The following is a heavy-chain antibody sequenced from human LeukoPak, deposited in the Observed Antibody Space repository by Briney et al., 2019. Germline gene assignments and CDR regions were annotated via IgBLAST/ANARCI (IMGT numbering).Heavy chain of an antibody. D-gene: IGHD6-13*01. CDR3: ARGDGSSWEFDY. J-gene: IGHJ4*02. Sequence: ASVKVSCKASGYTFTGYYMHWVRQAPGQGLEWMGWMNPNSGNTGYAQKFQGRVTMTRNTSISTAYMELSSLRSEDTAVYYCARGDGSSWEFDYWGQGTLVTVSS. CDR2: MNPNSGNT. V-gene: IGHV1-8*02. CDR1: GYTFTGYY.